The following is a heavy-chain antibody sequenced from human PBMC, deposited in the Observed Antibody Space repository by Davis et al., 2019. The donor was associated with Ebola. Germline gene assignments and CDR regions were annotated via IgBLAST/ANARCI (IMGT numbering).Heavy chain of an antibody. Sequence: AASVKVSCKASGYTFTRYAMHWVRQAPGQRLEWMGWINAGNGNTKYSQKFQGRVTITRDTSASTAYMELSSLRSEDTAVYYCARLYGDYREHYYYYGMDVWGQGTTVTVSS. D-gene: IGHD4-17*01. CDR1: GYTFTRYA. CDR3: ARLYGDYREHYYYYGMDV. J-gene: IGHJ6*02. CDR2: INAGNGNT. V-gene: IGHV1-3*01.